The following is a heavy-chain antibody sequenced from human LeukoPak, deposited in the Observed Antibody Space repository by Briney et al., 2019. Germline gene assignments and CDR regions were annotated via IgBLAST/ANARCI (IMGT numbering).Heavy chain of an antibody. CDR1: GALISSGSYY. CDR2: MYTSGST. D-gene: IGHD3-16*02. CDR3: ARVNDYVWGSYRPPGSSPANWFDP. Sequence: ASETLSLTCTVSGALISSGSYYWSWIRQPAGKGLEWIGRMYTSGSTNYNPSLKSRVTISVDTSKNQFSLKLSSVTAADTAVYYCARVNDYVWGSYRPPGSSPANWFDPWGQGTLVTVSS. J-gene: IGHJ5*02. V-gene: IGHV4-61*02.